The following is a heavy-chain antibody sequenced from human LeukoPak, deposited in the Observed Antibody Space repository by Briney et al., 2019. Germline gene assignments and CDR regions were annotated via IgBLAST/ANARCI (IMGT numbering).Heavy chain of an antibody. V-gene: IGHV3-23*01. Sequence: GGSLRLSCAASGFTFSSYAMSWVRQAPGKGLEWVSAISGSGGSTYYADSVKGRFTISRDNSKNTLYLQMNSLRAEDTALYYCARVGTEVRGGISLYYYYYMDVWGKGTTVTVSS. CDR2: ISGSGGST. CDR1: GFTFSSYA. J-gene: IGHJ6*03. CDR3: ARVGTEVRGGISLYYYYYMDV. D-gene: IGHD3-10*01.